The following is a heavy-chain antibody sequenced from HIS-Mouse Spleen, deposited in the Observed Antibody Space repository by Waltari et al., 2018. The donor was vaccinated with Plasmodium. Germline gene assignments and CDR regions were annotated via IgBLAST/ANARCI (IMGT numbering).Heavy chain of an antibody. J-gene: IGHJ3*02. CDR1: GYTLNRYG. Sequence: QVQLVQSGAEVKKPGASVTVSCQASGYTLNRYGISWVRQAPGQGLELMGGISPYNGNTNFAQKLQGRVTMTTDTSTSTAYMELRSLRSDDTAVYYCARGSAGEAFDIWGQGTMVTVSS. V-gene: IGHV1-18*01. CDR2: ISPYNGNT. D-gene: IGHD7-27*01. CDR3: ARGSAGEAFDI.